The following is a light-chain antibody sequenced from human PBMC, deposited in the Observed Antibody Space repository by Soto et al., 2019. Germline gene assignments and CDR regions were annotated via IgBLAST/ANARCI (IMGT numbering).Light chain of an antibody. Sequence: QSVLTQPPSVSGAPGQRVTISCTGSSSNIGAGYDAHWYQQLLGTAPKLLIYGDNNRPSGVPDRFSGSKSGSSASLAITGLQAEDEADYYCQSTSLSGFHVFGSGTKVTVL. J-gene: IGLJ1*01. CDR2: GDN. CDR1: SSNIGAGYD. CDR3: QSTSLSGFHV. V-gene: IGLV1-40*01.